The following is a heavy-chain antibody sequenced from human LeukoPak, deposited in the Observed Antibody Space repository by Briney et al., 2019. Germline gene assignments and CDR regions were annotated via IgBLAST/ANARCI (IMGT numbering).Heavy chain of an antibody. CDR1: GYTFTAYY. V-gene: IGHV1-2*02. Sequence: ASMKVSCKASGYTFTAYYIHWVRQAPGQGLEWMGWIDPNSGDTKYVEKFQGRVTMTRDTSFSTAYMALSSLRSDDTAVYYCAREPPSGSYLLNWGQGTLVTVSS. CDR3: AREPPSGSYLLN. D-gene: IGHD1-26*01. CDR2: IDPNSGDT. J-gene: IGHJ4*02.